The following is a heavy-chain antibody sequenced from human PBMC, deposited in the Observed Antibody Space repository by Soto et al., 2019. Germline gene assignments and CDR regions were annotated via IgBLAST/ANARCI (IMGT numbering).Heavy chain of an antibody. CDR2: IYWDDDE. D-gene: IGHD3-16*02. J-gene: IGHJ3*02. Sequence: QITLKESGPTLVKPTQTLTLTCTFSGFSLSTSGVGVGWIRQPPGKALEWLALIYWDDDERYSPSLKSRLTITQDTSKNQVVLTMTNMDPVDTATYSCAHERISYDYVWVNYRKDDAFDIWGQGTMVTVSS. V-gene: IGHV2-5*02. CDR1: GFSLSTSGVG. CDR3: AHERISYDYVWVNYRKDDAFDI.